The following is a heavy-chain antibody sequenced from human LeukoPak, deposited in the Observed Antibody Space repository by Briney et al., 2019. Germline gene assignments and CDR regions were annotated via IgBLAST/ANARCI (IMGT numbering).Heavy chain of an antibody. CDR1: SGPISSRGHY. CDR3: ARARAWWAFDS. D-gene: IGHD2-8*02. J-gene: IGHJ4*02. Sequence: SSETLSLTCTISSGPISSRGHYWGWIRQPPGKGREWIGNIYHDGTSNYSPSLKSRVTISVDTSKRQVSLKLASVTAADTAIYSCARARAWWAFDSWGQGTLVSVSS. V-gene: IGHV4-39*07. CDR2: IYHDGTS.